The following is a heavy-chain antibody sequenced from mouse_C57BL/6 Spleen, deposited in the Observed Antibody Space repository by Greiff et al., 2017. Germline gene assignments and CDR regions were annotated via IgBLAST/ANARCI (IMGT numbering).Heavy chain of an antibody. CDR3: TTLNWDWFAY. J-gene: IGHJ3*01. CDR1: GFNIKDYY. D-gene: IGHD4-1*01. V-gene: IGHV14-1*01. Sequence: VQLQQSGAELVRPGASVKLSCTASGFNIKDYYMHWVKQRPEQGLEWIGRIDPEDGDTEYAPKFQGKANMTADTSSNTAYLQLSSLTSEDTAVYYCTTLNWDWFAYWGQGTLVTVSA. CDR2: IDPEDGDT.